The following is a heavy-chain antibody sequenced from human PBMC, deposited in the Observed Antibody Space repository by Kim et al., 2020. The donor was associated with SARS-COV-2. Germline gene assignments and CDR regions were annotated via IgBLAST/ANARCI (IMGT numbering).Heavy chain of an antibody. V-gene: IGHV4-39*06. J-gene: IGHJ4*02. D-gene: IGHD3-22*01. Sequence: PSLKSRVTISVDTSKTQFALKLSSVTAADTAVYYCARTYDSSGYYPFDYWGQGTLVTVSS. CDR3: ARTYDSSGYYPFDY.